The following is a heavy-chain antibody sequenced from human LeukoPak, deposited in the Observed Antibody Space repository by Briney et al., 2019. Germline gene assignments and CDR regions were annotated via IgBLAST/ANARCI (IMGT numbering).Heavy chain of an antibody. CDR3: ARDVRWLQLVFDY. J-gene: IGHJ4*02. D-gene: IGHD5-24*01. CDR2: IIPILGIA. Sequence: GASVKVSCKASGGTFSSYAISWVRQAPGQGLEWMGRIIPILGIANYAQKLQGRVTMTTDTSTSTAYMELRSLRSDDTAVYYCARDVRWLQLVFDYWGQGTLVTVSS. V-gene: IGHV1-69*04. CDR1: GGTFSSYA.